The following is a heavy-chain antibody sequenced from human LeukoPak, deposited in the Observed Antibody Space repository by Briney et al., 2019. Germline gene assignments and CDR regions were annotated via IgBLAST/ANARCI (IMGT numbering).Heavy chain of an antibody. CDR3: VRLRRNSDTSGFYYYYDF. J-gene: IGHJ4*02. V-gene: IGHV3-21*01. CDR2: ISVRSNYI. Sequence: PGGSLRLSCAASGYTFSRYSINWVRQAPGKGLEWVSSISVRSNYIYYADSVRGRFRISRDNSRDSLYLQMNSLRAEDTAVYYCVRLRRNSDTSGFYYYYDFWGQGTLVTVSS. D-gene: IGHD3-22*01. CDR1: GYTFSRYS.